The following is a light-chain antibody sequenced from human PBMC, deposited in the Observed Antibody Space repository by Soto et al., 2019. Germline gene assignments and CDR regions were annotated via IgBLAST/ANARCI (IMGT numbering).Light chain of an antibody. CDR2: AAS. CDR3: QQADSFPLT. J-gene: IGKJ4*01. CDR1: QHISTW. V-gene: IGKV1D-12*01. Sequence: DILMTQSPSSVSAAVGDRVIIACRASQHISTWLAWYQQKPGEAPKLLIFAASRLQSGVPSRFSGSGSGTDFTLTINGLQHEDFATYYCQQADSFPLTFGGGTKVEVK.